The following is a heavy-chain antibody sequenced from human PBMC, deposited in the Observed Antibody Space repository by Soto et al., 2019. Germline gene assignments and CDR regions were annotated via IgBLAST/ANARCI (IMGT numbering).Heavy chain of an antibody. CDR2: IYYSGST. CDR3: ARPGDYGDYYFDY. D-gene: IGHD4-17*01. V-gene: IGHV4-39*01. CDR1: GGSISSSSYY. Sequence: TSETLSLTCTVSGGSISSSSYYWGWIRQPPGKGLEWIGSIYYSGSTYYNPSLKSRATISVDTSKNQFSLKLSSVTAADTAVYYCARPGDYGDYYFDYWGQGTLVTVSS. J-gene: IGHJ4*02.